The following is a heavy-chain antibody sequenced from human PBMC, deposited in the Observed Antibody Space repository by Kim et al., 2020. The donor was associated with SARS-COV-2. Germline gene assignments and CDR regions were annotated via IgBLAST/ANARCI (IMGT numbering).Heavy chain of an antibody. Sequence: STNYNPSLKSRVTISVDTSKNQFSLKLSSVTAADTAVYYCARGPIRKFDPWGQGTLVTVSS. V-gene: IGHV4-34*01. CDR3: ARGPIRKFDP. D-gene: IGHD3-3*01. J-gene: IGHJ5*02. CDR2: ST.